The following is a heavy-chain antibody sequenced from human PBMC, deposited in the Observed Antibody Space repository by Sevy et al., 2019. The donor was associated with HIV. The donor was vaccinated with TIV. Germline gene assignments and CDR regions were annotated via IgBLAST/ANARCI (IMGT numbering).Heavy chain of an antibody. V-gene: IGHV3-7*01. D-gene: IGHD3-10*01. Sequence: GGSLRLSCAVSGFTFRNFRMSWVRQAPGKGLEWVANIRQDGSEKYYVDSVRGRFTISIDIAKNSLFLQLNSLRADDTAIYYCAKSYFGSGSSYGMDLWGRGTTVTVSS. J-gene: IGHJ6*02. CDR3: AKSYFGSGSSYGMDL. CDR2: IRQDGSEK. CDR1: GFTFRNFR.